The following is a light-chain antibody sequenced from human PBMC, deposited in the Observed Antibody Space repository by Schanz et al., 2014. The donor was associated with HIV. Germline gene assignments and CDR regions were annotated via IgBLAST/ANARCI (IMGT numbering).Light chain of an antibody. CDR2: QAS. CDR1: QSIGGL. CDR3: QQCVTYPYT. J-gene: IGKJ2*01. Sequence: IQMTQSPSTVSASVGDRVTIICRASQSIGGLLAWYQQKPGRAPKLLIYQASTLETGVPSRFYGSGSGTSFTLTIASLQPDDFATYYCQQCVTYPYTFGQGTKLDIK. V-gene: IGKV1-5*03.